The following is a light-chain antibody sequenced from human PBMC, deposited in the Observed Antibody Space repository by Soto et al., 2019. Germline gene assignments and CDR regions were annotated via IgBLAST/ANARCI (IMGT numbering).Light chain of an antibody. V-gene: IGKV3-20*01. Sequence: EIVLTQSPGTLSLSPGERATLSCRASQSVSSSYLAWYQQKPGQAPRLLIYGASSRATGIPDRFSGSGSGTDFTLTIRRLEPEDLAVYYCQQYGSFFGGGTKVEIK. CDR1: QSVSSSY. CDR3: QQYGSF. CDR2: GAS. J-gene: IGKJ4*01.